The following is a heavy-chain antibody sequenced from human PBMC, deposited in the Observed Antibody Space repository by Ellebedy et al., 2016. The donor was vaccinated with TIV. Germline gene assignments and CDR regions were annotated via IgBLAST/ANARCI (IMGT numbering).Heavy chain of an antibody. V-gene: IGHV3-7*01. J-gene: IGHJ3*02. CDR1: GFSFRSYW. Sequence: GGSLRLSCGASGFSFRSYWMTWVRQAPGKGLEWVANINQDGSDKYYVDSVKGRFTIARDNAKNSLYLQMSSLRVEDTAVYYCSTDGSYGDYRSPKNGFVMWGQGTMVAVSS. CDR2: INQDGSDK. D-gene: IGHD4-17*01. CDR3: STDGSYGDYRSPKNGFVM.